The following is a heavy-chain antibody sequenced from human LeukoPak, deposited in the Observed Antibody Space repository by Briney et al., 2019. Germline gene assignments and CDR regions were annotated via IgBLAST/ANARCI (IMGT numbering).Heavy chain of an antibody. Sequence: PSETLSLTCAVYGGSFSGHYWNWIRQPPGKGLEWIGEINHSGSTNYNPSLKSRVTISVDTSKNQFSLKLSSVTAADTAVYYCARAPYYDFWSSYPTKLRANWFDPWGQGTLVTVSS. V-gene: IGHV4-34*01. CDR2: INHSGST. J-gene: IGHJ5*02. CDR1: GGSFSGHY. CDR3: ARAPYYDFWSSYPTKLRANWFDP. D-gene: IGHD3-3*01.